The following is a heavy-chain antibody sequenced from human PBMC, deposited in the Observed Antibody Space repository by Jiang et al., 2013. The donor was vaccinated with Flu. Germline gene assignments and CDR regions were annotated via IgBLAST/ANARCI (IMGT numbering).Heavy chain of an antibody. J-gene: IGHJ4*02. CDR2: ISGSGGST. CDR3: ACLTRGWNFDY. D-gene: IGHD6-19*01. Sequence: EWVSAISGSGGSTYYADSVKGRFTISRDNSKNTLYLQMNSLRAEDTAVYYCACLTRGWNFDYWGQGTLVTVSS. V-gene: IGHV3-23*01.